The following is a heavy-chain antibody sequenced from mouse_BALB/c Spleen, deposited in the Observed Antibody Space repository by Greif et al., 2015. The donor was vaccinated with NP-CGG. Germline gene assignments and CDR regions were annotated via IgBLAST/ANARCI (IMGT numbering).Heavy chain of an antibody. D-gene: IGHD2-4*01. Sequence: VMLVESGPGLVAPSQSLSNTCTVSGFSLTSYGVHWVRQPPGKGLEWLGVIWAGGSTNYNSALMSRLSISKDNSKSQVFLKMNSLQTDDTAMYYCARDSLYDYDKVMDYRGQGTSVTVSS. V-gene: IGHV2-9*02. J-gene: IGHJ4*01. CDR2: IWAGGST. CDR1: GFSLTSYG. CDR3: ARDSLYDYDKVMDY.